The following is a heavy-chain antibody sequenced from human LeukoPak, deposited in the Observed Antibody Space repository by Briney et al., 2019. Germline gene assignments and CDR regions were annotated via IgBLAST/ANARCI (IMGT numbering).Heavy chain of an antibody. CDR1: GYSFTSYW. CDR3: ARLSNDFWSGYAWFDP. V-gene: IGHV5-51*01. CDR2: IYPGDSET. D-gene: IGHD3-3*01. J-gene: IGHJ5*02. Sequence: GESLKISCKGSGYSFTSYWIGWVRQMPGKGLEWMGIIYPGDSETRYRPSFQGQVTISADKSITTAYLQWSSLKASDTAMYYCARLSNDFWSGYAWFDPWGQGSLVTVSS.